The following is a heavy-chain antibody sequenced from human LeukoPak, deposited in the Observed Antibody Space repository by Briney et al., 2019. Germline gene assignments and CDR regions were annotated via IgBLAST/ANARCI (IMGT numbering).Heavy chain of an antibody. J-gene: IGHJ4*02. Sequence: GGFLRLSCAASGFTVSSNYMSWVRQAPGKGLEWVSVIYSGGSTYYADSVKGRFTISRDNSKNTLYLQMNSLRAEDTAVYYCARVLWGSGYLDYWGQGTLVTVSS. CDR1: GFTVSSNY. CDR3: ARVLWGSGYLDY. D-gene: IGHD3-16*01. CDR2: IYSGGST. V-gene: IGHV3-53*01.